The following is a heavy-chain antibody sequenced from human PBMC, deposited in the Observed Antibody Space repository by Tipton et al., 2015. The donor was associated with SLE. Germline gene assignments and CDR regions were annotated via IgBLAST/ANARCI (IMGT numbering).Heavy chain of an antibody. CDR1: GFTFSSYA. Sequence: GSLRLSCAASGFTFSSYAMSWVRQAPGKGLEWVSAISGSGGSTYYADSVKGRFTISRDNSKNTLYLQMNSLRAEDTAVYYCAKDPRDSGSYYWAYFDYWGQGTLVTVSS. J-gene: IGHJ4*02. V-gene: IGHV3-23*01. CDR2: ISGSGGST. CDR3: AKDPRDSGSYYWAYFDY. D-gene: IGHD1-26*01.